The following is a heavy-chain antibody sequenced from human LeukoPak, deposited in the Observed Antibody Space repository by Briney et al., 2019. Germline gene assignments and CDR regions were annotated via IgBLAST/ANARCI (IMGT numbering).Heavy chain of an antibody. CDR1: IDSFSNYH. J-gene: IGHJ6*03. CDR3: ARENCSGGSCYSIYYYYYMDV. Sequence: SETLSLTCAVYIDSFSNYHWNWIRQPPGKGLEWIGSIYYSGSTYYNPSLKSRVTISVDTSKNQFSLKLSSVTAADTAVYYCARENCSGGSCYSIYYYYYMDVWGKGTTVTVSS. V-gene: IGHV4-39*07. D-gene: IGHD2-15*01. CDR2: IYYSGST.